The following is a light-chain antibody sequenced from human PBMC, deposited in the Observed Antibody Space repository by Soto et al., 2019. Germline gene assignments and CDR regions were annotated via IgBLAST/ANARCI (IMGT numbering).Light chain of an antibody. CDR2: GNS. CDR3: QSYDSSLSGSNVV. Sequence: QSVLTQPPSVSGAPGQRVTISCTGSSSNIGAGYDVHWYQQLPGTAPKLLIYGNSNRPSGVPDRFSGSKSGTSASLAITGLQAEDAADYYGQSYDSSLSGSNVVFGGGTKLTVL. V-gene: IGLV1-40*01. J-gene: IGLJ2*01. CDR1: SSNIGAGYD.